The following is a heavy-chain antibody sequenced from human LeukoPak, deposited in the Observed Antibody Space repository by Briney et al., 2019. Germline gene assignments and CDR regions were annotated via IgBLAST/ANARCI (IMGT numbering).Heavy chain of an antibody. V-gene: IGHV3-13*01. D-gene: IGHD3-22*01. CDR3: ASWSTYYDSSGYPN. CDR2: IGTAGDT. J-gene: IGHJ4*02. Sequence: GGSLRLSCAASGFTFSSYDMHWVRQATGKGLEWVSAIGTAGDTYYPGSVKGRFTISRENAKNSLYLQMNSLRAEDTAVYYCASWSTYYDSSGYPNWGQGTLVTVSS. CDR1: GFTFSSYD.